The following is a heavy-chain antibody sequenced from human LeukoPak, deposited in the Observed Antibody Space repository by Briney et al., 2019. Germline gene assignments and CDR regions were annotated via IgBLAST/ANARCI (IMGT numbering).Heavy chain of an antibody. D-gene: IGHD3-10*01. CDR3: ARGDTVVRGVIFDP. V-gene: IGHV1-69*05. CDR2: IIPIFGTA. J-gene: IGHJ5*02. CDR1: GGTFSSYA. Sequence: SVKVSCKASGGTFSSYAISWVRQAPGQGLEWMGGIIPIFGTANYAQKFQGRVTITTDESTSTAYMELSSLRSEDTAVYYCARGDTVVRGVIFDPWGQGTLVTVSS.